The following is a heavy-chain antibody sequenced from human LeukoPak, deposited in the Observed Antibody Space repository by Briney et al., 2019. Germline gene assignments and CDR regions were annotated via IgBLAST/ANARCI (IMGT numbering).Heavy chain of an antibody. Sequence: KPSENLCLTWNECGGWIGSYYWRWIRQPPGKGLEWIGYIYYSGSTNYNPSLKSRVTISVDTSKNQFSLKLSSVTAADTAVYYCAISYKQQPYSQHFVQGTLVTGSS. V-gene: IGHV4-59*01. D-gene: IGHD6-13*01. CDR3: AISYKQQPYSQH. CDR1: GGWIGSYY. CDR2: IYYSGST. J-gene: IGHJ1*01.